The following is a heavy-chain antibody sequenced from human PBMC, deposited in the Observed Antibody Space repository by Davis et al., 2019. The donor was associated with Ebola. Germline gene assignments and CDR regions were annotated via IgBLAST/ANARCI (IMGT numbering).Heavy chain of an antibody. J-gene: IGHJ4*02. V-gene: IGHV3-30*18. CDR2: ISYDGSNK. D-gene: IGHD3-22*01. CDR3: AKTYYYDSSGRKNLYYFDY. Sequence: PGGSLRLSCAASGFTFSSYGMHWVRQAPGKGLEWVAVISYDGSNKYYADSVKGRFTISRDNSKNTLYLQMNSLRAEDTAVYYCAKTYYYDSSGRKNLYYFDYWGQGTLVTVSS. CDR1: GFTFSSYG.